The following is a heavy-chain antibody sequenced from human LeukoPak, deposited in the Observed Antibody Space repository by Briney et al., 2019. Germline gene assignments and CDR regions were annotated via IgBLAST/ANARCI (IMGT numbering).Heavy chain of an antibody. CDR2: ITDSGGSR. V-gene: IGHV3-23*01. Sequence: GGSLRLSCVASGITFSSYAMSWVRQAPGKGLEWVSGITDSGGSRYYADSVKGRFTISRDNSKNTLYLQMSSLRAEDTAVYYCARSRRGQGRAAAGPKGGFDYWGQGTLVTASS. CDR1: GITFSSYA. J-gene: IGHJ4*02. D-gene: IGHD6-13*01. CDR3: ARSRRGQGRAAAGPKGGFDY.